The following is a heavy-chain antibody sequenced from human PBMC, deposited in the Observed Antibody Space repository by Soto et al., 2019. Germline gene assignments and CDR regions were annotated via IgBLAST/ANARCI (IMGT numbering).Heavy chain of an antibody. V-gene: IGHV4-4*02. J-gene: IGHJ4*02. CDR2: IYHSGST. D-gene: IGHD3-22*01. CDR3: ARGGNADSGYYADIRD. CDR1: GGSISSSNW. Sequence: PSETLSLTCAVSGGSISSSNWWSWVRQPPGKVLEWIGEIYHSGSTNYNPSLKSRVTMSVDKSKNLFSLKLSSVTAADTAVYQCARGGNADSGYYADIRDWGQGILVTVSS.